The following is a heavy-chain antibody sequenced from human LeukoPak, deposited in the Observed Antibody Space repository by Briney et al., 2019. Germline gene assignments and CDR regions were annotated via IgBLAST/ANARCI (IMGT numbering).Heavy chain of an antibody. CDR1: GFTFSSYS. CDR2: ISSSSSYI. V-gene: IGHV3-21*01. Sequence: GGSLRLSCAASGFTFSSYSMNWVRQAPGKGLEWVSSISSSSSYIYYADSVKGRFTISRDNAKNSLYLQMNSLRAEDTAVYYCASIQLWLVYYYYGMDVWGQGTTVTVSS. CDR3: ASIQLWLVYYYYGMDV. J-gene: IGHJ6*02. D-gene: IGHD5-18*01.